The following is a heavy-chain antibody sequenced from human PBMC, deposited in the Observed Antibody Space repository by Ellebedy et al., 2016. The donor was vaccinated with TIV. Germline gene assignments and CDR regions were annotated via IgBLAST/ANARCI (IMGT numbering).Heavy chain of an antibody. V-gene: IGHV3-21*01. CDR1: GSTFSSYS. Sequence: GESLKISCAASGSTFSSYSMNWVRQAPGKGLEWVSSISSSSSYIYYADSVKGRFTISRDNAKNSLYLQMNSLRAEDTAVYYCARQSQKMATIPGDLGYWGQGTLVTVSS. J-gene: IGHJ4*02. CDR2: ISSSSSYI. D-gene: IGHD5-24*01. CDR3: ARQSQKMATIPGDLGY.